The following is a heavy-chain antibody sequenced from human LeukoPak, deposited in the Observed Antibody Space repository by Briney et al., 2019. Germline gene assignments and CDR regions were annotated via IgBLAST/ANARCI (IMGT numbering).Heavy chain of an antibody. CDR1: GFMFSDYS. Sequence: GGSLRLSCAASGFMFSDYSMNWVRQAPGKGLEWVSSVSSGTTYIHYADSVKGRFTMSRDNAKNSLYLQMNSLRAEDTAVYYRARGIVGTTETTFDYWGQGTLVTVSS. J-gene: IGHJ4*02. V-gene: IGHV3-21*01. CDR3: ARGIVGTTETTFDY. CDR2: VSSGTTYI. D-gene: IGHD1-26*01.